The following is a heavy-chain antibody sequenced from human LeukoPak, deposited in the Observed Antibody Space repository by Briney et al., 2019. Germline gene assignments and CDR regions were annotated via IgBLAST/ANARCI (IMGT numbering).Heavy chain of an antibody. CDR2: ISAYNGNT. V-gene: IGHV1-18*01. CDR3: ARDLAVAGRFDY. Sequence: ASVKVSCKASGYTFTSYGISWVRQAPGQGLEWMGWISAYNGNTNYAQKLQGRVTMTTDTSTSTAYMELRTLRSDDTAVYYCARDLAVAGRFDYWGQGTLVTVSS. D-gene: IGHD6-19*01. CDR1: GYTFTSYG. J-gene: IGHJ4*02.